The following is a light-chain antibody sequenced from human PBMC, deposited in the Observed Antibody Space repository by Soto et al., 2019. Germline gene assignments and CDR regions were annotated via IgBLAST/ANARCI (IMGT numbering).Light chain of an antibody. V-gene: IGKV3-20*01. Sequence: EIVLTQSPGTLSLSPGDRATLSCRASQSVTGTYLAWYQQKPGQAPRLLIYAASSRASDIPDRFSGSGSGTDFTLTIGRLEPEDFAVYYCQQYATSPQTFGQGTKVE. CDR1: QSVTGTY. CDR2: AAS. CDR3: QQYATSPQT. J-gene: IGKJ1*01.